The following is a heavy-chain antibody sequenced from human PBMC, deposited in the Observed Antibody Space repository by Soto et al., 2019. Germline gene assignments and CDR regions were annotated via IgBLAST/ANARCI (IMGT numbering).Heavy chain of an antibody. D-gene: IGHD3-10*01. CDR2: IYWDGDR. J-gene: IGHJ4*02. Sequence: QITLKESDPTLVKPTETLTLTCTFSGFSLTSSGEGVGWIRQTPGKALELLALIYWDGDRRYSATLTSRLAFNKDNSKTQVVLTMTNMDPVDTATYYCSHIGAYYSGSHYFDYWGQGTLFTVSS. CDR1: GFSLTSSGEG. CDR3: SHIGAYYSGSHYFDY. V-gene: IGHV2-5*02.